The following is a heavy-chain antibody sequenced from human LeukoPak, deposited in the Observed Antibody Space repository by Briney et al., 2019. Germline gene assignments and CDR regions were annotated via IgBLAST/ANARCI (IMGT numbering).Heavy chain of an antibody. V-gene: IGHV4-4*07. J-gene: IGHJ4*02. CDR3: ARGGTMFDF. D-gene: IGHD3-10*01. CDR1: DGSIIDHY. Sequence: SETLSLTCTVSDGSIIDHYWSWIRQSAGEGLEWIGRIYTSGSTDYNSSLKSRVTMSVDTSKNQFSLKLRSMTAADTAVYYCARGGTMFDFWGRGTLVTVSS. CDR2: IYTSGST.